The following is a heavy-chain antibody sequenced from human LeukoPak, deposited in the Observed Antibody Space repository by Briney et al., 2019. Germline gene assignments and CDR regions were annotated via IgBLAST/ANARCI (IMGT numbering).Heavy chain of an antibody. CDR3: ARAACSSTSCYPGV. CDR2: ISYDGSNK. Sequence: PGRSLRLSCAASGFTFSSYAMHWVRQAPGKGLEWVAVISYDGSNKYYADSVKGRFTISRDNSKNTLYLQMNSLRAEDTAVYYCARAACSSTSCYPGVWGQGTTVTVSS. V-gene: IGHV3-30-3*01. D-gene: IGHD2-2*01. CDR1: GFTFSSYA. J-gene: IGHJ6*02.